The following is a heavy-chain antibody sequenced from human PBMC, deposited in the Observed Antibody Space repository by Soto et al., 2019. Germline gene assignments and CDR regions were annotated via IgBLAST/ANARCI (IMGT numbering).Heavy chain of an antibody. V-gene: IGHV3-48*01. CDR3: ARSLRFLEWLLSHFDY. D-gene: IGHD3-3*01. CDR2: ISSSSSTI. CDR1: GFTLSSYS. Sequence: GGSLRLSCAASGFTLSSYSMNWVRQAPGKGLEWVSYISSSSSTIYYADSVKGRFTISRDNAKNSLYLQMNSLRAEDTAVYYCARSLRFLEWLLSHFDYWGQGTLVTVSS. J-gene: IGHJ4*02.